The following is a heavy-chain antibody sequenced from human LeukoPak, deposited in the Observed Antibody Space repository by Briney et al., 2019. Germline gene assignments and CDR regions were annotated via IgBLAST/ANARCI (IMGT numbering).Heavy chain of an antibody. V-gene: IGHV3-30*03. J-gene: IGHJ4*02. Sequence: PGGSLRLSCAASGFTFSSYGMHWVRQAPGKGLEWVAVISYDGNDKFYRDSVKGRFTISRDDANNSVYLQMNSLRAEDTAVYYCARDRRSLTGYHREFDYWGQGTLVTVSS. CDR1: GFTFSSYG. D-gene: IGHD3-9*01. CDR2: ISYDGNDK. CDR3: ARDRRSLTGYHREFDY.